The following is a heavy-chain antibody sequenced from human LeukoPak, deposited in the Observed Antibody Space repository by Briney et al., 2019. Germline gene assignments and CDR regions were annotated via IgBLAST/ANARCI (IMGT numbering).Heavy chain of an antibody. J-gene: IGHJ6*01. V-gene: IGHV4-31*03. D-gene: IGHD2-2*01. CDR2: IYYSGST. CDR1: GGSIISGAYY. Sequence: SETLSLTCTVSGGSIISGAYYWSWIRQHPGKGLEWIGYIYYSGSTHYNPSLKSRVIISVDTSKSQFSLKLSSVTAADTAVYYWGRIKLGYCSSPTCNADYGMAVWGKGPRSPSPQ. CDR3: GRIKLGYCSSPTCNADYGMAV.